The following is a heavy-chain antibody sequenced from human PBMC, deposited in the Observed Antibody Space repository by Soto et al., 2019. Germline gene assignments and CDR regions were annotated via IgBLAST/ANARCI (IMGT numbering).Heavy chain of an antibody. CDR2: IDQNGIT. CDR1: GGSISSSKW. CDR3: VRMNRDYYYYGMDV. J-gene: IGHJ6*02. V-gene: IGHV4-4*02. Sequence: PSETLSLTCDVSGGSISSSKWWTWVSQPPGKGLEWIGKIDQNGITNYNPSLESRVTISKDKSTNQLFLNLTSVTAADTAMYYCVRMNRDYYYYGMDVWGQGTTVTVSS.